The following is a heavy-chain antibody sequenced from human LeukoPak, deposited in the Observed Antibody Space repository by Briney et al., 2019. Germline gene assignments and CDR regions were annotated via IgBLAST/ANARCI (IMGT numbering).Heavy chain of an antibody. CDR3: ARAKRNGFDI. Sequence: GGTLRLSCAASGFTFSSYGMNWVRQAPGKGLEWVPAISGSGGSTYYADSVKGRFTISRDNSKNTLYLQMNSLRAEDTAVYYCARAKRNGFDIWGQGTMVTVSS. V-gene: IGHV3-23*01. CDR1: GFTFSSYG. CDR2: ISGSGGST. J-gene: IGHJ3*02.